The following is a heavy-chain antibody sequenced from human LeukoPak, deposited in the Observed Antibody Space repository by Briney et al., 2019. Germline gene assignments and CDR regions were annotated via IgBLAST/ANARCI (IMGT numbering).Heavy chain of an antibody. Sequence: GASVKVSCKASGYTFTGCYMHWVRQAPGQGLEWMGWINPNSGGTKYAQKFQGRVTMTRDTSISTAYMELSRLRSDDTAVYYCARAGVPAAILGQYDYWGQGTLVTVPS. CDR1: GYTFTGCY. CDR2: INPNSGGT. CDR3: ARAGVPAAILGQYDY. V-gene: IGHV1-2*02. J-gene: IGHJ4*02. D-gene: IGHD2-2*01.